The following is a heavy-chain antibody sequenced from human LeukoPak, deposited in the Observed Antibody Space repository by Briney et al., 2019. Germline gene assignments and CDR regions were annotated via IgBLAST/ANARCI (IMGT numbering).Heavy chain of an antibody. Sequence: GGSLRLSYAAYGFTFSGFSMGWVRQSPTKGLEWVANIKQDGSERYYVDSVKGRFTISRDNAKNSLSLQMNNLRVEDTAVYYCARAGSHWHYVYWGQGTVVTVSS. J-gene: IGHJ4*02. CDR1: GFTFSGFS. CDR3: ARAGSHWHYVY. D-gene: IGHD3-10*01. V-gene: IGHV3-7*01. CDR2: IKQDGSER.